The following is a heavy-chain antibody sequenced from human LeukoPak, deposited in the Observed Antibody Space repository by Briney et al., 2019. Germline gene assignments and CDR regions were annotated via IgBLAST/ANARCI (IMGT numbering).Heavy chain of an antibody. CDR1: GFTFSSYA. CDR2: ISGSDGST. D-gene: IGHD2-21*02. J-gene: IGHJ4*02. V-gene: IGHV3-23*01. CDR3: EKDLGGSGDYRPY. Sequence: GGSLRLSCAASGFTFSSYAMSWVRQAPGKGLEWVSAISGSDGSTYYADSVKGRFTISRDNSKNTLYLQMNSLSAEDTAVYYCEKDLGGSGDYRPYWGQGSVVTVSS.